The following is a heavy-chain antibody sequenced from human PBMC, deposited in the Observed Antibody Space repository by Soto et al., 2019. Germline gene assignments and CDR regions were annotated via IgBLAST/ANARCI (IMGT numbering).Heavy chain of an antibody. D-gene: IGHD6-13*01. V-gene: IGHV3-30*18. CDR1: GFTFSSYG. Sequence: QVQLVESGGGVVQPGRSLRLSCAASGFTFSSYGMHWVRQAPGKGLEWVAVISYDGSNKYYADSVKGRFTISRDNSKNTLYLQMNSLRAEDTAVYYCAKTRAAAGTPSPYFDYWGQGTLVTVSS. CDR3: AKTRAAAGTPSPYFDY. CDR2: ISYDGSNK. J-gene: IGHJ4*02.